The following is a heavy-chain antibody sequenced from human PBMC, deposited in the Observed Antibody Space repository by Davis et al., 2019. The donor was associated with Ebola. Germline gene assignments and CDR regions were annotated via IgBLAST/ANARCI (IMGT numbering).Heavy chain of an antibody. V-gene: IGHV1-2*06. J-gene: IGHJ5*02. CDR2: INPNSGGT. Sequence: ASVKVSCKASGYTFTSYGITWVRQAPGQGLEWMGRINPNSGGTNYAQKFQGRVTMTRDTSISTAYMELSRLRSDDTAVYYCARIVVVVAATKRGGWFDPWGQGTLVTVSS. CDR1: GYTFTSYG. CDR3: ARIVVVVAATKRGGWFDP. D-gene: IGHD2-15*01.